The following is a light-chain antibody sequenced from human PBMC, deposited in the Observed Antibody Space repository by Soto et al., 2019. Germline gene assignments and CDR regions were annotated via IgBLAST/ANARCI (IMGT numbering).Light chain of an antibody. J-gene: IGLJ2*01. CDR3: QSYDSGLSGSRV. V-gene: IGLV1-40*01. CDR1: SSNIGAGYD. CDR2: GNS. Sequence: QSVLTQPPSVSGAPGQRVTISCTGSSSNIGAGYDVHWYQQLPGTAPKLLIYGNSNRPSGVPDRLSGSKSGTSASLAITGLQAEDGADYYRQSYDSGLSGSRVFGGGT.